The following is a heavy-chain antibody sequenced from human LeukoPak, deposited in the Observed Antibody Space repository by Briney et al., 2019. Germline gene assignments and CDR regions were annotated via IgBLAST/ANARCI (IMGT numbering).Heavy chain of an antibody. CDR3: AKVITGTTSYSFDY. D-gene: IGHD1-7*01. CDR1: GFTFSSYS. CDR2: ISGSGGST. V-gene: IGHV3-23*01. Sequence: GGSLRLSCAASGFTFSSYSMNWVRQAPGKGLEWVSAISGSGGSTYYADSVKGRFTISRDNSKNTLYLQMNSLRAEDTAVYYCAKVITGTTSYSFDYWGQGTLVTVSS. J-gene: IGHJ4*02.